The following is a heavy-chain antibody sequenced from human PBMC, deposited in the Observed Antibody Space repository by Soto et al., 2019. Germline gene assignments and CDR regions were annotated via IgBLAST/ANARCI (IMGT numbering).Heavy chain of an antibody. CDR2: ISGSGGST. Sequence: EGQLVESGGGLVQPGGSLRLSCAASGITFSSYSMNWVRQAPGKGLEWVSYISGSGGSTYYADSVKGRFTISRDNSKNTLYLQMNSLRAEDTAVYYCAKVIAAAAAGTYWGQGTLVTVSS. V-gene: IGHV3-23*04. CDR3: AKVIAAAAAGTY. J-gene: IGHJ4*02. D-gene: IGHD6-13*01. CDR1: GITFSSYS.